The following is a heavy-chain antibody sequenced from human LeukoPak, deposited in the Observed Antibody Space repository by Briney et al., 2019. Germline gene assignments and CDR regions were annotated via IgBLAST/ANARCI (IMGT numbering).Heavy chain of an antibody. J-gene: IGHJ4*02. CDR2: ISSSSSTI. Sequence: PGGSLRLSCAASGFTFSSYNMNWVRQAPGKGLEWVSYISSSSSTIYYADSVKGRFTISRDNAKNSLYLQMNSLRAEDTAVYYCARNYDFWSGYYVLPDYWGQGTLVTVSS. CDR1: GFTFSSYN. D-gene: IGHD3-3*01. CDR3: ARNYDFWSGYYVLPDY. V-gene: IGHV3-48*01.